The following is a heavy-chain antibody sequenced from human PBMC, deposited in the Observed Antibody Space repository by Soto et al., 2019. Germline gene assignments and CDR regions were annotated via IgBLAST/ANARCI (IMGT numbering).Heavy chain of an antibody. CDR3: ASGRLRVDTAMGDLRY. Sequence: LSLTCTVSGGSISSGGYYWSWIRQHPGKGLEWIGYIYYSGSTYYNPSLKSRVTISVDTSKNQFSLKLSSVTAADTAVYYCASGRLRVDTAMGDLRYWGQGTLVTVSS. D-gene: IGHD5-18*01. V-gene: IGHV4-31*03. CDR1: GGSISSGGYY. CDR2: IYYSGST. J-gene: IGHJ4*02.